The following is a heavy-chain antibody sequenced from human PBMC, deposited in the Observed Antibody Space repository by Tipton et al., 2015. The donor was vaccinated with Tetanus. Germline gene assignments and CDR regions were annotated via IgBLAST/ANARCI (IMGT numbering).Heavy chain of an antibody. D-gene: IGHD3-10*01. Sequence: TLSLTCTVPGGSMSTYYWSWIRQPPGKGLEWIGYVYYTGSTDCNPSLKSRVTISVDTSKSQFSLRLTSVTAADTAVYYCARSKLLWFGESLSGFDYWGQGILVTVSS. J-gene: IGHJ4*02. V-gene: IGHV4-59*01. CDR1: GGSMSTYY. CDR2: VYYTGST. CDR3: ARSKLLWFGESLSGFDY.